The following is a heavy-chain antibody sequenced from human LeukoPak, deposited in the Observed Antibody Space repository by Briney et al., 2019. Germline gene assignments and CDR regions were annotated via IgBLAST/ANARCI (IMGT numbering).Heavy chain of an antibody. J-gene: IGHJ4*02. CDR2: INHSGST. D-gene: IGHD3-10*01. CDR3: ASHASGRVDY. CDR1: GGSFSGYY. Sequence: SETLSLTCAVYGGSFSGYYWSWIRQPPGEGLEWIGEINHSGSTNYNPSLKSRVTISVDTSKNQLSLKLSSVTAADTAVYYCASHASGRVDYWGQGTLVTVSS. V-gene: IGHV4-34*01.